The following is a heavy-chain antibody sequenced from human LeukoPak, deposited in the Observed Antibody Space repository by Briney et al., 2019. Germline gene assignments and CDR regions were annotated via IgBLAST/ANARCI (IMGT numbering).Heavy chain of an antibody. CDR1: GYTFTSYG. CDR2: ISAYNGNT. V-gene: IGHV1-18*01. CDR3: ARDDRGIAAVDY. D-gene: IGHD6-13*01. J-gene: IGHJ4*02. Sequence: ASVKVSCKAPGYTFTSYGISWVRQAPGQGLEWMGWISAYNGNTNYAQKLQGRVTMTTDTSTSTTYMELRSLRSDDTAVYYCARDDRGIAAVDYWGQGTLVTVSS.